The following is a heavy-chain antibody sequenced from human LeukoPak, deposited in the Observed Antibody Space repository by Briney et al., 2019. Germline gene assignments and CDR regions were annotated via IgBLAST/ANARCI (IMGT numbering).Heavy chain of an antibody. J-gene: IGHJ3*02. CDR3: ARDKVVRGVIIGDAFDI. CDR1: GYTFTSYY. V-gene: IGHV1-46*01. CDR2: INPSGGST. Sequence: GASVKVSCKASGYTFTSYYMHWVRQAPGQGLEWMGIINPSGGSTSYAQKFQGRVTMTRDTSTSTVYMELSSLRSEDTAVYYCARDKVVRGVIIGDAFDIWGQGTMVTVSS. D-gene: IGHD3-10*01.